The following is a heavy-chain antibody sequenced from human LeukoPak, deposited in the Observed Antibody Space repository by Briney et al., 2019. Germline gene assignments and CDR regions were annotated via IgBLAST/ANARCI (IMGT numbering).Heavy chain of an antibody. D-gene: IGHD3-10*01. CDR3: ARDRGFGELA. CDR1: GFTFSSYA. CDR2: ISYDGSNK. J-gene: IGHJ5*02. Sequence: GGSRRLSCAASGFTFSSYALHWVRQAPGKGREWVAVISYDGSNKYYADSVKGRFTISRDNSKNTLYLQMNSLRAEDTAVYYCARDRGFGELAWGQGTLVTVSS. V-gene: IGHV3-30-3*01.